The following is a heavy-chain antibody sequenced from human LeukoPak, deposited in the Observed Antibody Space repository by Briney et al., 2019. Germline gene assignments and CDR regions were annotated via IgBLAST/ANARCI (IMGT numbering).Heavy chain of an antibody. Sequence: SETLSLTCTVSGGSISSSSYYWGWIRQPPGKGLEWIGYIYYSGSTNYNPSLKSRVTISVDTSKNQFSLKLSSVTAADTAVYYCASSRYYNSSGYYYWGQGTLVTVSS. CDR1: GGSISSSSYY. J-gene: IGHJ4*02. V-gene: IGHV4-61*05. D-gene: IGHD3-22*01. CDR2: IYYSGST. CDR3: ASSRYYNSSGYYY.